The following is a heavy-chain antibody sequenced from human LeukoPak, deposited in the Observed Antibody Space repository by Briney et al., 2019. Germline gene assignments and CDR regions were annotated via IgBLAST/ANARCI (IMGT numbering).Heavy chain of an antibody. Sequence: SETLSLTCVVHGGSFSGYYWSWIRQPPGKGLEWIGEINHSGSTNYHPSVKSRVTISVDTSKNQFSLKLSSVTAADTAVYYCARGGWLIDYWGQGTLVTVSS. J-gene: IGHJ4*02. D-gene: IGHD6-19*01. V-gene: IGHV4-34*01. CDR3: ARGGWLIDY. CDR2: INHSGST. CDR1: GGSFSGYY.